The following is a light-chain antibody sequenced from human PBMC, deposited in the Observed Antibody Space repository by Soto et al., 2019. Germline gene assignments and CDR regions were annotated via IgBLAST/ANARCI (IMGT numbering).Light chain of an antibody. Sequence: EIVLTQSPATLSLSPGERATLSCRASQSVSSYLAWYQQKPGQAPRLLIYDASNRATGIPARFSGSGSGTDFTLTISSLVPQDFAVYYCQQRSNWPPYTFGQGTKLEMK. V-gene: IGKV3-11*01. J-gene: IGKJ2*01. CDR1: QSVSSY. CDR2: DAS. CDR3: QQRSNWPPYT.